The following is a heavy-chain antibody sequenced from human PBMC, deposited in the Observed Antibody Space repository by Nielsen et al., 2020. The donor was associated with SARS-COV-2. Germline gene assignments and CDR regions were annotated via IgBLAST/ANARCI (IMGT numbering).Heavy chain of an antibody. CDR3: ARDAFDILTGYSKDHYYYGMDV. J-gene: IGHJ6*02. CDR1: GFTFSSHA. V-gene: IGHV3-30-3*01. CDR2: ISYDGNDVSND. D-gene: IGHD3-9*01. Sequence: GESLKISCVGSGFTFSSHAMYWVRQAPGKGLEWVAVISYDGNDVSNDYYSDSVKGRFSISRDNSKNTLYLQMNSLRVEDTAVYFCARDAFDILTGYSKDHYYYGMDVWGQGTTVTVSS.